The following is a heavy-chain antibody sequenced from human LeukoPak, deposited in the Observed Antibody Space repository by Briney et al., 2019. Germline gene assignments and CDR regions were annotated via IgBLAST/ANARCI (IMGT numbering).Heavy chain of an antibody. Sequence: PGGSLRLSCAASGFTFSTYWMHWVRHPPEKGLLWVSHINPDGSTTNYADSVKGRFTISRDNAKNTLFLQMNSLRADDTAIYYCTKGGHGDYWGQGTMVTVSS. V-gene: IGHV3-74*01. J-gene: IGHJ4*02. CDR3: TKGGHGDY. CDR2: INPDGSTT. D-gene: IGHD2-21*02. CDR1: GFTFSTYW.